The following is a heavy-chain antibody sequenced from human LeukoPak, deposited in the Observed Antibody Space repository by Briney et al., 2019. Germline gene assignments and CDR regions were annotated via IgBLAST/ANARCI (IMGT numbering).Heavy chain of an antibody. J-gene: IGHJ4*02. V-gene: IGHV3-7*01. CDR3: ARAIPWGYFDY. CDR1: GFTFSSYG. CDR2: IKQDGSEK. Sequence: PGRSLRLSCAASGFTFSSYGMHWVRQAPGKGLEWVANIKQDGSEKYYVDSVKGRFTISRDNAKNSLYLQMNSLRAEDTAVYYCARAIPWGYFDYWGQGTLVTVSS. D-gene: IGHD3-16*01.